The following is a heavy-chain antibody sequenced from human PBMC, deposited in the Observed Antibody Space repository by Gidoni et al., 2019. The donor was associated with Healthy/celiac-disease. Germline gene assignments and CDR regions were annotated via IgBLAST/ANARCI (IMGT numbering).Heavy chain of an antibody. Sequence: VQLVQSWGGVVQPGRSLRPSGAAAGFTFSSYGMHWVRRAPGKGLGWVVVIWYDGSKKYYADSVKGRFTISRDNSKNTLYLQMNSLIAEGTAVYYCARGATMDWYFDLWGRGTLVTVSS. D-gene: IGHD1-26*01. CDR1: GFTFSSYG. CDR3: ARGATMDWYFDL. CDR2: IWYDGSKK. V-gene: IGHV3-33*01. J-gene: IGHJ2*01.